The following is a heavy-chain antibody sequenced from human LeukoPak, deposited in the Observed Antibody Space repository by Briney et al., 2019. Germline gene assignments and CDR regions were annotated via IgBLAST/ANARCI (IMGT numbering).Heavy chain of an antibody. V-gene: IGHV3-15*01. D-gene: IGHD2-8*01. CDR1: GFTFSNAW. Sequence: GGSLRLSCAASGFTFSNAWMSWVRQAPGKGLEWVGRIKSKTDGGTTDYAAPVKGRFTISRDDSKNTLYLQMNSLKTEDTAVYYCTTGPSYCTNGVCWVGAFDIWGQGTMVTVSS. CDR2: IKSKTDGGTT. CDR3: TTGPSYCTNGVCWVGAFDI. J-gene: IGHJ3*02.